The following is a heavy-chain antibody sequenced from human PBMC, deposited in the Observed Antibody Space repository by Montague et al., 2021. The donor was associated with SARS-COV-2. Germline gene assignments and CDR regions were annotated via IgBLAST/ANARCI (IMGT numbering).Heavy chain of an antibody. CDR3: ARNLGSGWAFFDY. Sequence: SLRLSCAASGFTFSSYSMNWVRQAPGKGLEWVSSISSSSSYIYYADSVKGRFTISKDNAKNSLHLQMNSLRAEDTAVYYCARNLGSGWAFFDYWGQGTLVTASS. J-gene: IGHJ4*02. CDR2: ISSSSSYI. D-gene: IGHD6-19*01. V-gene: IGHV3-21*01. CDR1: GFTFSSYS.